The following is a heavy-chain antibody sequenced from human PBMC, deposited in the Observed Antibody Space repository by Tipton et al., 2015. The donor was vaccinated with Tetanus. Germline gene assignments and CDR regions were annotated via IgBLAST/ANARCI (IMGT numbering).Heavy chain of an antibody. D-gene: IGHD4-17*01. CDR1: GASMSSSSYY. Sequence: TLSLTCNVSGASMSSSSYYWDWICQPPGKGLEWIGSIYYSGSSYYNPSLESRVTISLDTSKNRFSLKLTSVTAADAAVYYCARPSTTVTPRAFDVWGQGTMVTVSS. CDR3: ARPSTTVTPRAFDV. J-gene: IGHJ3*01. CDR2: IYYSGSS. V-gene: IGHV4-39*01.